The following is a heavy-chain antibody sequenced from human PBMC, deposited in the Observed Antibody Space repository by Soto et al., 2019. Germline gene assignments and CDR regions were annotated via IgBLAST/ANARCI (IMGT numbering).Heavy chain of an antibody. CDR1: GRTFLISA. Sequence: QVQLVQSGAEVKTPGSSVRVSCKTAGRTFLISAIAWVRQAPGQGLEWMGGIIPILGTIHIAQNFQGRVNITADRSTSTAYMDLSCLSSEDTATYFCARGKEWEQPSNHYYFDYWGQGSQVIVSS. CDR3: ARGKEWEQPSNHYYFDY. D-gene: IGHD1-26*01. J-gene: IGHJ4*02. V-gene: IGHV1-69*06. CDR2: IIPILGTI.